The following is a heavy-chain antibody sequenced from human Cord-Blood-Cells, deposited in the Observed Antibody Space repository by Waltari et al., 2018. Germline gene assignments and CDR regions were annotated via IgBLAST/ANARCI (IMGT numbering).Heavy chain of an antibody. CDR3: ARLDAFWGSMLLTGWYFDL. J-gene: IGHJ2*01. V-gene: IGHV4-39*07. CDR2: IYYSGDT. D-gene: IGHD3-10*02. CDR1: GGSISSSSYY. Sequence: QLQLQESGPGLVKPSETLSLTCTVSGGSISSSSYYWGWIRQPPGKGLEWIGSIYYSGDTYYNPSLKSRVTISVDTSKNQFSLKLSSVTAADTAVYYCARLDAFWGSMLLTGWYFDLWGRGTLVTVSS.